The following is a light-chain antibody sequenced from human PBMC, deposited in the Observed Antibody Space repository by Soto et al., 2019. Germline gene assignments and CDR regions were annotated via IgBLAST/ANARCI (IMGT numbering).Light chain of an antibody. CDR2: DAS. Sequence: EIVLIQSPATLSLSPGEGATLSCRASQSVSKYLAWYQQKSGQAPRLVIYDASKRATGIPARFSGSGSGTDFTLTISSLEPEDFAVYYCQQRINWPLTFGGGTKVDIK. V-gene: IGKV3-11*01. J-gene: IGKJ4*01. CDR3: QQRINWPLT. CDR1: QSVSKY.